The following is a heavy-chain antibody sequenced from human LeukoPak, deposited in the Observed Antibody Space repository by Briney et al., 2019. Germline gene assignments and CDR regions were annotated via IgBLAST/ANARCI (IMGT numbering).Heavy chain of an antibody. Sequence: SGTLSLTCAVSGGSLISGNWWSGVRQPPGKGREWVGEIYDSGRTNYNPSLKSRVTISLDKSKNHFSLNLSSVTAADTALYYCASSDGLPPRSDSSYDVFDYWGQGTLVTVSS. CDR1: GGSLISGNW. CDR2: IYDSGRT. J-gene: IGHJ4*02. CDR3: ASSDGLPPRSDSSYDVFDY. V-gene: IGHV4-4*02. D-gene: IGHD5-12*01.